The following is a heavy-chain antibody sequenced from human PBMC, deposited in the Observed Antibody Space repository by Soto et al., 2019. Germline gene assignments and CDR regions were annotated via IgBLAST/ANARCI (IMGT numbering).Heavy chain of an antibody. CDR1: GGSLNSGGYF. Sequence: QVQLQESGPGLVRPSQTLSLTCTVSGGSLNSGGYFWSWIRQVPGKGLEWIGYVYSGDIAYYNPSLLSRVTISLDTSKKQFSLTLPSVTAADTALYFCARAVMTSVTRGWFDPWGQGTLVTVSS. J-gene: IGHJ5*02. D-gene: IGHD4-17*01. V-gene: IGHV4-31*03. CDR3: ARAVMTSVTRGWFDP. CDR2: VYSGDIA.